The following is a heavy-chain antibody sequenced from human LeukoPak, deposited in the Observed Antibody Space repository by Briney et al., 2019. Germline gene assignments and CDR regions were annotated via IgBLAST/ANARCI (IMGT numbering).Heavy chain of an antibody. CDR2: IYYSGST. CDR1: GGSISSYY. CDR3: ARAVHYGSGSSYWFDP. D-gene: IGHD3-10*01. J-gene: IGHJ5*02. V-gene: IGHV4-59*01. Sequence: SETLSLTCTVSGGSISSYYWSWIRQPPGKGLEWIGYIYYSGSTNYNPSLKSRATISVDTSKNQFSLKLSSVTAADTAVYYCARAVHYGSGSSYWFDPWGQGTLVTVSS.